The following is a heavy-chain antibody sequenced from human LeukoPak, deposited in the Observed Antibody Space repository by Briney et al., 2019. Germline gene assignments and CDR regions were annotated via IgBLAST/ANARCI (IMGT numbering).Heavy chain of an antibody. V-gene: IGHV3-23*01. CDR2: ISGSGGST. CDR1: GFTFNCNA. CDR3: AKYPRFRELPEIDFDY. D-gene: IGHD3-10*01. Sequence: GGSLRFSSAASGFTFNCNAMSWVRQAPGQGLEWFSTISGSGGSTYYEDYVKGRFTISRDNAKNTLYLQMNSLTAEATAVDCGAKYPRFRELPEIDFDYWGQGTLVTVSS. J-gene: IGHJ4*02.